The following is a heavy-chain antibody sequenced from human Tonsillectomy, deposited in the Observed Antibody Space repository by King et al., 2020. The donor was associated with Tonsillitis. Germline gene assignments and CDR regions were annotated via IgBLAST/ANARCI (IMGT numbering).Heavy chain of an antibody. CDR1: GFTVSSNY. CDR3: ARTGYCSSTSCPFPWFDP. CDR2: IYSGGST. Sequence: GQLVQSGGGLVQPGGSLRLSCAASGFTVSSNYMSWVRQAPGKGLEWVSVIYSGGSTYYADSVKGRFTISRHNSKNTLYLQMNSLRAEDTAVYYCARTGYCSSTSCPFPWFDPWGQGTLVTVSS. V-gene: IGHV3-53*04. D-gene: IGHD2-2*01. J-gene: IGHJ5*02.